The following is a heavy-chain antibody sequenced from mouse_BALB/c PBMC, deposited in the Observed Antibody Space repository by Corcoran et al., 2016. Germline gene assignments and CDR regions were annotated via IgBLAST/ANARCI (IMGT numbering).Heavy chain of an antibody. CDR1: GYTFTNYG. J-gene: IGHJ3*01. CDR3: ARGDYYGSRGFAY. CDR2: INTYTGEP. V-gene: IGHV9-3-1*01. D-gene: IGHD1-1*01. Sequence: QIQLVQSGPELKKPGETVKISCKASGYTFTNYGMNWVKQAPGKGLKWMGWINTYTGEPTYADDFKGRFVFSLETSASTAYLQINNLKNEDTATYFCARGDYYGSRGFAYWGQGTLVTVSA.